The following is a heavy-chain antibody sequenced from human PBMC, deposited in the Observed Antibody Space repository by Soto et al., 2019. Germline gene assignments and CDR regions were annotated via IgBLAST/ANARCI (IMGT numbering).Heavy chain of an antibody. Sequence: SETLSLTCTVSGGSISSGDYYWSWIRQPPGKGLEWIGYIYYSGSTYYNPSLKSRVTISVDSSKNQFSLKLSSVTAADTAVYYCASSDRSGFGFDYWGQGTLVTVSS. J-gene: IGHJ4*02. CDR1: GGSISSGDYY. V-gene: IGHV4-30-4*01. CDR2: IYYSGST. CDR3: ASSDRSGFGFDY. D-gene: IGHD3-22*01.